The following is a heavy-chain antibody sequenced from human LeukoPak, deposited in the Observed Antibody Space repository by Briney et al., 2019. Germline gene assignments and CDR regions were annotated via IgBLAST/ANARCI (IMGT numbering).Heavy chain of an antibody. V-gene: IGHV6-1*01. CDR3: ARDSARGRIAVAGLLDY. CDR1: GDSVSSNSAA. CDR2: TYYRSKWYN. Sequence: SQTLSLTCAISGDSVSSNSAAWNCIRQSPSRGLECLGRTYYRSKWYNDYAVSVKSRITINPDTSKNQFSLQLNSVTPEDTAVYYCARDSARGRIAVAGLLDYWGQGTLVTVSS. J-gene: IGHJ4*02. D-gene: IGHD6-19*01.